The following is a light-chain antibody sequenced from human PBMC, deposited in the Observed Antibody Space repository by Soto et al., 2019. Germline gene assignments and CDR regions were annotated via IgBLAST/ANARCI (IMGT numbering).Light chain of an antibody. Sequence: DIQMTQSPSSLSASVGDRVTITCRASQSISSYLNWYQQKPGKAPKLLIYAASSLQSGVPSRFSGSGSGTDFTLNISSLQPEDFATYYCQQSYSTPITFGHGTRLEIK. CDR1: QSISSY. CDR2: AAS. V-gene: IGKV1-39*01. CDR3: QQSYSTPIT. J-gene: IGKJ5*01.